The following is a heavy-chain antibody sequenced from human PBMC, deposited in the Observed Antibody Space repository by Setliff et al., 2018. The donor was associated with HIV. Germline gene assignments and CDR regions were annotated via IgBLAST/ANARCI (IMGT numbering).Heavy chain of an antibody. CDR2: TYSDDSP. CDR1: GFSVSSSY. CDR3: ARAKGSGTYVFDI. Sequence: GALRLSCAATGFSVSSSYLSWVRQAPGKGLEWVSITYSDDSPYYTDSVKGRFTISRDNSKDTLYLQMNSLRAEDTAVYYCARAKGSGTYVFDIWGQGTMVTVS. J-gene: IGHJ3*02. D-gene: IGHD2-15*01. V-gene: IGHV3-53*01.